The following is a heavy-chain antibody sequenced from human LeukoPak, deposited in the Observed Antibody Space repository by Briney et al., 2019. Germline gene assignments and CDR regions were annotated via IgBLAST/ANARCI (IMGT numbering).Heavy chain of an antibody. J-gene: IGHJ3*02. Sequence: GASVKVSFKASGGTFSSYAISWVRQAPGQGLEWMGGIIPIFGTANYAQKFQGRVTITADKSTSTAYMELSSLRSEDTAVYYCAREWDIVVDGAFDIWGQGTVVTVSS. CDR3: AREWDIVVDGAFDI. CDR1: GGTFSSYA. D-gene: IGHD2-2*01. V-gene: IGHV1-69*06. CDR2: IIPIFGTA.